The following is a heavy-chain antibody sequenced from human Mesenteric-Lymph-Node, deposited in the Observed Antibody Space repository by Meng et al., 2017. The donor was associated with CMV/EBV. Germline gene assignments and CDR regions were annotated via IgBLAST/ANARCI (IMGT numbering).Heavy chain of an antibody. J-gene: IGHJ5*02. CDR1: GFTFSRYW. CDR2: IKQDGSEK. Sequence: LSLTCAASGFTFSRYWMSWVRQAPGKGLEWVANIKQDGSEKYYVDSVKGRFTISRDNAKNLLYLQMMSLRAEDTAVYYCARGPRWLDPWGQGTLVTVSS. CDR3: ARGPRWLDP. V-gene: IGHV3-7*01.